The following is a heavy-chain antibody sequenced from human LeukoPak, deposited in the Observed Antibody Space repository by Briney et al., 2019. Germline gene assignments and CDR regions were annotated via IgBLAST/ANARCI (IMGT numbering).Heavy chain of an antibody. CDR1: GGSISSSSYY. CDR3: AREVVATTPIFPDY. V-gene: IGHV4-39*02. D-gene: IGHD1-26*01. Sequence: SETLSLTCTVSGGSISSSSYYWGWIRQPPGKGLEWIGSIYYSGSTYYNPSLKSRVTISVDTSKNQFSLRLSSVTAADTAVYYCAREVVATTPIFPDYWGQGTLVTVSS. CDR2: IYYSGST. J-gene: IGHJ4*02.